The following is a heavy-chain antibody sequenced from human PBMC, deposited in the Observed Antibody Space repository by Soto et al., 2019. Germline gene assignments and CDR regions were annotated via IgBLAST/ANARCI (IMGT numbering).Heavy chain of an antibody. J-gene: IGHJ5*02. CDR1: GGSISSGGYS. CDR3: ARAVTQLPIDWFDP. CDR2: IYYSGST. V-gene: IGHV4-31*11. Sequence: SETLSLTCAVSGGSISSGGYSWSWIRQHPGKGLEWIGYIYYSGSTYYNPSLKSRVTISVDTSKNQFSLKLSSVTAADTAVYYCARAVTQLPIDWFDPWGQGTLVTVSS. D-gene: IGHD2-2*01.